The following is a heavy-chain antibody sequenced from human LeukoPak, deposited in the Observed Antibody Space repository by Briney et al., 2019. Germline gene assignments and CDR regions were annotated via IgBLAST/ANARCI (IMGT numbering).Heavy chain of an antibody. CDR1: GFMFSSSW. CDR3: ARESRGYDILTGKYHRGYYSYYMDV. D-gene: IGHD3-9*01. J-gene: IGHJ6*03. V-gene: IGHV3-7*01. Sequence: GGSLRLSCAASGFMFSSSWMAWVRQAPGKGLEWVANIKQDGSEKYYVDSVKGRFTISRDTAKNSLFLQMNSLRAEDTAVYYCARESRGYDILTGKYHRGYYSYYMDVWGKGTTVTVSS. CDR2: IKQDGSEK.